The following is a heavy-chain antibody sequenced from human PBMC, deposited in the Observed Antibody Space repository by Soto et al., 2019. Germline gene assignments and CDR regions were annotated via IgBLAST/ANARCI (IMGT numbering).Heavy chain of an antibody. D-gene: IGHD6-13*01. CDR1: GGTFSSYA. Sequence: QVQLVQSGAEVKKPGSSVKVSCKASGGTFSSYAISWVRQAPGQGLEWMGGIIPIFGTANYAQKFRGRVTITADESTSTAYMELSSLRSEDTAVYYCARGKYSSSWYEGGWFDPWGQGTLVTVSS. J-gene: IGHJ5*02. CDR2: IIPIFGTA. CDR3: ARGKYSSSWYEGGWFDP. V-gene: IGHV1-69*01.